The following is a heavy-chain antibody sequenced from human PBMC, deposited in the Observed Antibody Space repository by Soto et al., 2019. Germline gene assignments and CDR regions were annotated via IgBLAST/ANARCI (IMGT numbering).Heavy chain of an antibody. CDR2: IYYSGST. D-gene: IGHD4-17*01. CDR3: AREGIDDYGDYYFDY. V-gene: IGHV4-31*03. J-gene: IGHJ4*02. CDR1: GGSISSGGYY. Sequence: QVQLQESGPGLVKPSQTLSLTCTVSGGSISSGGYYWSWIRQHPGKGLEWIGYIYYSGSTYYNPSLKSRVTTSVDTSKNQFSLKLSSVTAADTAVYYCAREGIDDYGDYYFDYWGQGTLVTVSS.